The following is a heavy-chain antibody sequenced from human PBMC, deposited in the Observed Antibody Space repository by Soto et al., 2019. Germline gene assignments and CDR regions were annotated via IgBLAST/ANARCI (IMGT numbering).Heavy chain of an antibody. Sequence: SETLSLTCAVYGGSFSGYYWSWIRQPPGKGLEWIGEINHSGSTNYNPSLKSRVTISVDTSKNQFSLKLSSVTAADTAVYYCARWATTAGYFDDWGQGTLVTVSS. D-gene: IGHD4-4*01. CDR1: GGSFSGYY. CDR3: ARWATTAGYFDD. CDR2: INHSGST. V-gene: IGHV4-34*01. J-gene: IGHJ4*02.